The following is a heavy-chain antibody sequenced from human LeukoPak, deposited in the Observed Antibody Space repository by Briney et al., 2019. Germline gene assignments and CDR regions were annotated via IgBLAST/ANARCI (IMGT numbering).Heavy chain of an antibody. Sequence: PSETLSLTCTVSGGSISSYYWSWIRQPPGEGLEWIGYIYYSGSTNYNPSLNSRVTISVDTSKNQFPPKLSSVTAADTAVYYCARGLAGAFFDYWGQGALVTVSS. CDR2: IYYSGST. D-gene: IGHD1-26*01. J-gene: IGHJ4*02. CDR3: ARGLAGAFFDY. CDR1: GGSISSYY. V-gene: IGHV4-59*01.